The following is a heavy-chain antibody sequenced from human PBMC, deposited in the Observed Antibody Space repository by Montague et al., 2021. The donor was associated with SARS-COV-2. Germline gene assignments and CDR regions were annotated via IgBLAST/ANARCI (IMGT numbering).Heavy chain of an antibody. CDR2: ISSGGETT. Sequence: SLRLSCAASGFRLDSYAMSWVRQAPGKGLEWLSAISSGGETTDYADSMKGRFTLSRDNSMNTLYLQMNRLRGEDTAVYYCAKGIYMRRGVSHGMDVWGQGTTVTVSS. J-gene: IGHJ6*02. CDR3: AKGIYMRRGVSHGMDV. V-gene: IGHV3-23*01. D-gene: IGHD3-10*01. CDR1: GFRLDSYA.